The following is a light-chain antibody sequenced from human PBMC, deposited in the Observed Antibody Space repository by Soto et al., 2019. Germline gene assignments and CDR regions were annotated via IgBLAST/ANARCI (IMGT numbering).Light chain of an antibody. J-gene: IGLJ2*01. V-gene: IGLV2-14*01. Sequence: QSALIQPASVSGSPGQSLTISCTGTSSDVGHYNYVSRYQQHPGKAPKLMIYEVGNRPSGVSNRFSASKSGNTASLTISGLQAEDEADYYCSSYTLNSTLVFGGGTKVTVL. CDR2: EVG. CDR3: SSYTLNSTLV. CDR1: SSDVGHYNY.